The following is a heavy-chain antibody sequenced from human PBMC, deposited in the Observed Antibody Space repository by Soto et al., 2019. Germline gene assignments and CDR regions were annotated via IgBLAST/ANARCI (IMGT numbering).Heavy chain of an antibody. J-gene: IGHJ4*02. D-gene: IGHD4-17*01. V-gene: IGHV1-69*08. Sequence: QVQLVQSGAEVQKPGSSVKVSCKASGGTFSSYTISWVRQAPGQGLEWMGRIIPILGIANYAQKFQGRVTITADKSTSTAYMELSSLRSEDTAVYYCARDPLYGDYGDYWGQGTLVTVSS. CDR1: GGTFSSYT. CDR2: IIPILGIA. CDR3: ARDPLYGDYGDY.